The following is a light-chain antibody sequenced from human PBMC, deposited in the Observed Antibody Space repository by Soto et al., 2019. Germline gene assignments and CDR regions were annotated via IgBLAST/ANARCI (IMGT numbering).Light chain of an antibody. CDR1: SSDVGGYNY. V-gene: IGLV2-8*01. CDR3: QAYDYSLTASV. Sequence: QSALTQPPSASGSPGQSVAISCTGTSSDVGGYNYVSWYQQHPGKAPKLMIYEVNKRPSGVPERFSGSKSGTSASLAITGLQAEDEADYYCQAYDYSLTASVFGGGTKVTVL. CDR2: EVN. J-gene: IGLJ3*02.